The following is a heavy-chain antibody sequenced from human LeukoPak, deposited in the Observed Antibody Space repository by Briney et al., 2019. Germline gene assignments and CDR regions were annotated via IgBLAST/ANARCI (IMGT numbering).Heavy chain of an antibody. Sequence: GGFLRLSCAASGFTFSNAWMNWVRQAPRKGLEWVGRIRRITDGGTTDYAAPVKGRFTISRDDSKNTLYLQMNSLKTEDAGVYYCATAVSRYTLTWGGFDIWGQGTRVTVSS. J-gene: IGHJ3*02. CDR1: GFTFSNAW. D-gene: IGHD1-14*01. CDR3: ATAVSRYTLTWGGFDI. V-gene: IGHV3-15*01. CDR2: IRRITDGGTT.